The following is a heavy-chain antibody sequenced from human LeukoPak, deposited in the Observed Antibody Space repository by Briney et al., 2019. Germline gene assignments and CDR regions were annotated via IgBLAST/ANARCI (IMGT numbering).Heavy chain of an antibody. J-gene: IGHJ4*02. CDR1: SYTFTSYG. V-gene: IGHV1-18*01. D-gene: IGHD3-22*01. CDR2: ISAYNGNT. Sequence: ASVKVSCKASSYTFTSYGIGWVRQAPGRGLEWMGWISAYNGNTNYAQKLQGRVTMTTDTSTSTAYMELRSLRSDDTAVYYCARCDSSGYCSPFDYWGQGTLVTVSS. CDR3: ARCDSSGYCSPFDY.